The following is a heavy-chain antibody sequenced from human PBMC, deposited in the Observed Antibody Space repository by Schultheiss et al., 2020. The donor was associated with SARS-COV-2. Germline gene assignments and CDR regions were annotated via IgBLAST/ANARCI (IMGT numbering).Heavy chain of an antibody. V-gene: IGHV3-30*03. CDR1: GFSFDSFA. CDR2: ISYDGSNI. J-gene: IGHJ1*01. Sequence: GGSLRLSCAAFGFSFDSFAMSWVRQAPGKGLEWVAVISYDGSNIYYADSVKGRFTISRDNSKNTLYLQMNSLRAEDTAVYYSAREKGLSSGYFQHWGQGTLVTVSS. D-gene: IGHD3-10*01. CDR3: AREKGLSSGYFQH.